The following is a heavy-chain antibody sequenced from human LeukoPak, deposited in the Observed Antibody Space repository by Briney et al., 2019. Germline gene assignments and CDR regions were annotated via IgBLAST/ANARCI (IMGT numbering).Heavy chain of an antibody. CDR1: GFTFSSYS. V-gene: IGHV3-21*01. CDR2: ISSSSSYI. J-gene: IGHJ6*02. Sequence: GGSLRLSCAASGFTFSSYSMNWVRQAPGKGLEWVSSISSSSSYIYYADSVKGRFTISRDNAKNSLYLQMNSLRAEDTAVYYCARDPRRDGYNFCYYYYYGMDVWGQGTTVTVSS. CDR3: ARDPRRDGYNFCYYYYYGMDV. D-gene: IGHD5-24*01.